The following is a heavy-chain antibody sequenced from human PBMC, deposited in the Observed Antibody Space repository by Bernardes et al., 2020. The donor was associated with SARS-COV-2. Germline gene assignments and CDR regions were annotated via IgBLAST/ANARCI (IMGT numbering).Heavy chain of an antibody. J-gene: IGHJ4*02. CDR1: GFTLTELS. V-gene: IGHV1-24*01. CDR3: ATPGIHGDYDF. CDR2: FDPEDGET. Sequence: ASVKVSCKISGFTLTELSIHWVRQAPGKGLEWMGGFDPEDGETIYPHKFQGRVTMTEDTSTDTAHMELRSLRSEDTAVYYCATPGIHGDYDFWGPGTLVTVSS. D-gene: IGHD4-17*01.